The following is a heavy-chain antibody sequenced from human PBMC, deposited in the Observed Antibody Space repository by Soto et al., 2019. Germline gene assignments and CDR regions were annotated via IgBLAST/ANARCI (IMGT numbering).Heavy chain of an antibody. Sequence: EASVKVSCKASGYTFTSYGISWVRQAPGQGLEWMGWISAYNGNTNYAQKLQGRVTMTTDTSTSTAYMELRSLRSDDTAVYYCARDPGVAVAWSDPSRGMDVWGQGTTVTVSS. V-gene: IGHV1-18*01. D-gene: IGHD6-19*01. CDR3: ARDPGVAVAWSDPSRGMDV. CDR2: ISAYNGNT. J-gene: IGHJ6*02. CDR1: GYTFTSYG.